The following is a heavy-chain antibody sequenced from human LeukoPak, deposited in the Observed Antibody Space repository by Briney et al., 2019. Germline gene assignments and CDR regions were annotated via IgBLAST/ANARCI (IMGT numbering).Heavy chain of an antibody. D-gene: IGHD1-14*01. CDR3: ARGIAPDQY. CDR1: GYTFTRYG. J-gene: IGHJ4*02. Sequence: ASVXVSCKASGYTFTRYGITWVRQAPGRGLEWMGWISTVNGDTNYAQNLQGRATMTTDTSTTTAYMELKNLRSDDTAVYYCARGIAPDQYWGQGTLVTVSS. V-gene: IGHV1-18*04. CDR2: ISTVNGDT.